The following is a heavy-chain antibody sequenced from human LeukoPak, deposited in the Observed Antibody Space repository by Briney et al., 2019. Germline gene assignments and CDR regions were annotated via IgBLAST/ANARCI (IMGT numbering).Heavy chain of an antibody. V-gene: IGHV3-23*01. CDR2: ISGSSGST. CDR1: GFTFSSYA. D-gene: IGHD5-18*01. Sequence: GGSLRLSCAASGFTFSSYAMSWVRQAPGKGREWVSAISGSSGSTYYADSVKGRFTISRDNSNNTLYLQLNSLRAEDTAVYYCAKSPGRSIQLWLPNDYWGQGNLVTVSS. CDR3: AKSPGRSIQLWLPNDY. J-gene: IGHJ4*02.